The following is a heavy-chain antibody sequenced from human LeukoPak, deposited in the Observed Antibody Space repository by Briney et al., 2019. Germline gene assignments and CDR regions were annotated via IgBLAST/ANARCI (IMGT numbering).Heavy chain of an antibody. CDR3: ARETYSVGATNWFDP. V-gene: IGHV1-18*01. J-gene: IGHJ5*02. Sequence: ASVKVSCKASGYTFTSYGISWVRQAPGQGLEWMGWISAYNGNTNYAQKLQGRVTMTTDTSTSTAYMELRSLRSDDTAVYYCARETYSVGATNWFDPWGQGTLVTVSS. CDR1: GYTFTSYG. D-gene: IGHD1-26*01. CDR2: ISAYNGNT.